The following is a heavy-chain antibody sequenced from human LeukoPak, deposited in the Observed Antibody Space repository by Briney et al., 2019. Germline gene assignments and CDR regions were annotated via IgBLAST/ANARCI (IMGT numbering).Heavy chain of an antibody. CDR3: AKGLHLFDP. CDR2: ISSSSSTI. CDR1: GFTFSSYS. J-gene: IGHJ5*02. V-gene: IGHV3-48*01. Sequence: PGGSLRLSCAASGFTFSSYSMNWVRQAPGKGLEWVSYISSSSSTIYYADSVKGRFTISRDNSKNTLYLQMNGLRAEDTAVYFCAKGLHLFDPWGQGTLVTVSS.